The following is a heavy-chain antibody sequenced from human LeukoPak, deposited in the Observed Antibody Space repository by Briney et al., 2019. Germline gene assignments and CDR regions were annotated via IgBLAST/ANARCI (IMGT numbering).Heavy chain of an antibody. Sequence: PGDSLRLSCAASGFSFSSYSMNWVRQAPGKGLEWVSYISGGSSTIYYAYSVKGRFTISRDDAKNSLYLQMTGLRDEDTAVYYCARDLLWWGQGTLVTVSS. D-gene: IGHD3-10*01. V-gene: IGHV3-48*02. J-gene: IGHJ4*02. CDR1: GFSFSSYS. CDR2: ISGGSSTI. CDR3: ARDLLW.